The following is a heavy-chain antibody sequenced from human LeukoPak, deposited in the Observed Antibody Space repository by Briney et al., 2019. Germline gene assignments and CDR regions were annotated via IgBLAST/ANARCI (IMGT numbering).Heavy chain of an antibody. CDR3: ARQEDVYGDSCFDY. CDR1: GGSISSSSYY. D-gene: IGHD4-17*01. Sequence: PSETLSLTCTVSGGSISSSSYYWGWIRQPPGKGLEWIGSIYYSGSTYYNPSLKSRVTISVDTSKNQFSLKLSSVTAADTAVYYCARQEDVYGDSCFDYWGQGTLVTVSS. V-gene: IGHV4-39*01. J-gene: IGHJ4*02. CDR2: IYYSGST.